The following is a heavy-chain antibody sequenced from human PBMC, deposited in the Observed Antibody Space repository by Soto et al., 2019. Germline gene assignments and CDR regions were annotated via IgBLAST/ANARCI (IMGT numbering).Heavy chain of an antibody. CDR1: GGTFSSYA. CDR2: IIPIFGTA. V-gene: IGHV1-69*01. J-gene: IGHJ5*02. CDR3: ARDRGYCSGGRCTSDWFDP. D-gene: IGHD2-15*01. Sequence: QVQLVQSGAEVKKPGSSVKVSCKASGGTFSSYAISWVRQAPGQGLEWMGGIIPIFGTANYAQKFQGRVTITADESTSTAYMELSSLRSEDTAVYYCARDRGYCSGGRCTSDWFDPWGQGTLVTVSS.